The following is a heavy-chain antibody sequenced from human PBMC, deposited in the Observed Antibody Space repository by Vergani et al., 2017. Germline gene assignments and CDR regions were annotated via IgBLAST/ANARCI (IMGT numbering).Heavy chain of an antibody. CDR3: ARHKEQLVPGNYYYYYYMDV. V-gene: IGHV4-39*01. Sequence: QVQLHQWGAGLLKTSETLSLTCTVSGGSIRSTFYYWGWIRQPPGKGLEWIGTIYYSGSTYYNPSLKSRVTISVDTSKNQFSLKLNSVTAADTAVYYCARHKEQLVPGNYYYYYYMDVWGKGTTVTVSS. J-gene: IGHJ6*03. CDR1: GGSIRSTFYY. CDR2: IYYSGST. D-gene: IGHD6-13*01.